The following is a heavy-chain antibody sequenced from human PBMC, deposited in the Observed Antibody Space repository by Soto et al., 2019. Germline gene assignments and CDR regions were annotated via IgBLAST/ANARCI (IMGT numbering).Heavy chain of an antibody. D-gene: IGHD3-3*01. V-gene: IGHV3-48*01. J-gene: IGHJ6*04. CDR1: GFTFSTHS. Sequence: EVQLVESGGGLVQPGGSLKLSCAASGFTFSTHSMNWVRQAPGRGLEWVSYIHSSSSWEVYADSVRGRFTASRDNAKNSLYRQMSSLGAEDTAVYYCVFDFWLVPTVWGKGTTVTVSS. CDR3: VFDFWLVPTV. CDR2: IHSSSSWE.